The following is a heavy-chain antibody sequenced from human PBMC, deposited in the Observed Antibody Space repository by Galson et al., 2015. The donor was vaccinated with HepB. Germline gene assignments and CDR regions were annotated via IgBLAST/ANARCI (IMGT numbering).Heavy chain of an antibody. V-gene: IGHV3-23*01. D-gene: IGHD6-19*01. CDR2: ISGSGGST. CDR3: AKYRYSSGWYDAFDI. Sequence: SLRLSCAVSGFTFSSYAMSWVRQAPGKGLEWVSTISGSGGSTYYADSVKGRFSISRDNSKNKLYLQMNSLRAEDTAVLYCAKYRYSSGWYDAFDIWGQGTMVTVSS. CDR1: GFTFSSYA. J-gene: IGHJ3*02.